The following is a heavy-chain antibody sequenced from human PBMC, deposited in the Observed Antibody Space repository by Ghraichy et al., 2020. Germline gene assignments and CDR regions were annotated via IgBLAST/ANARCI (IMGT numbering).Heavy chain of an antibody. CDR1: GFTFSSYA. CDR2: LNGNGLST. CDR3: AGPSYYDSSGFGY. V-gene: IGHV3-23*01. J-gene: IGHJ4*02. D-gene: IGHD3-22*01. Sequence: GGSLRLSCAASGFTFSSYAMSWVRQAPGKGLEWVSALNGNGLSTYYADSVKGRFTISRDNSKNTVFLHMNSLRAEDTAIYYCAGPSYYDSSGFGYWGQGTLVTVSS.